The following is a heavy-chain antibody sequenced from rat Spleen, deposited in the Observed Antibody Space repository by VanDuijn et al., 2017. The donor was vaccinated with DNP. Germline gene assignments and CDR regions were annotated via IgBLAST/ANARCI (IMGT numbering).Heavy chain of an antibody. CDR3: ARGNYGGYDY. D-gene: IGHD1-11*01. CDR2: ISSGGDT. J-gene: IGHJ2*01. CDR1: GFQLTDYR. Sequence: QVQLKDSGPGLVQPSPTLSLSCTVSGFQLTDYRVPWVRKPPGKVLEWIAAISSGGDTYYNSTLKSRLSISSDTSKSQVFLKMNSLQTEDIATYYCARGNYGGYDYWGQGVMVTVSS. V-gene: IGHV2S12*01.